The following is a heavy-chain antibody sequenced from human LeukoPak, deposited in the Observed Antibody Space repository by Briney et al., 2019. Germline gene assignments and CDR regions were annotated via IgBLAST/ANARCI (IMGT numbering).Heavy chain of an antibody. CDR1: GFTFSSYA. Sequence: DPGGSLRLSCAASGFTFSSYAMHWVRQAPGKGLEYVSAISSNGGSTYYANSVKGRFTISRDNSKNTLYLQMGSLRAEDMAVYYCARGSAILDYWGQGTLVTVSS. D-gene: IGHD2-2*02. CDR3: ARGSAILDY. J-gene: IGHJ4*02. V-gene: IGHV3-64*01. CDR2: ISSNGGST.